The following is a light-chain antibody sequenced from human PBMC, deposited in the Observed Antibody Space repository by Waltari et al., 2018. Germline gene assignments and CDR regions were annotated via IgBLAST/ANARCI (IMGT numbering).Light chain of an antibody. J-gene: IGKJ2*01. Sequence: EIVWTQSPAPLSLSPGERATLSCRASQTVRSYLAWYQQRPGQTTRLLIFGASSRATCISAKFSGSGSGTDFTLTVSNLEPEDFAVYYCQQRSNWPYTFGQGTRVEIK. V-gene: IGKV3-11*01. CDR1: QTVRSY. CDR2: GAS. CDR3: QQRSNWPYT.